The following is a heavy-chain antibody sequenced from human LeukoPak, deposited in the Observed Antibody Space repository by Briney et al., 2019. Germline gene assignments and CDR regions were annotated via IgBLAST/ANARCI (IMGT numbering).Heavy chain of an antibody. J-gene: IGHJ3*02. V-gene: IGHV4-61*01. D-gene: IGHD5-18*01. CDR2: IYYSGSI. Sequence: PSETLSLTCTVSGGSVSSGSYYWSWIRQPPGKGLERFWYIYYSGSINYNPSLKSRVTISVDTSKNQFSLKLSSVTAADTAVYYCAREYRGYSYAPDAFDIWGQGTMVTVSS. CDR1: GGSVSSGSYY. CDR3: AREYRGYSYAPDAFDI.